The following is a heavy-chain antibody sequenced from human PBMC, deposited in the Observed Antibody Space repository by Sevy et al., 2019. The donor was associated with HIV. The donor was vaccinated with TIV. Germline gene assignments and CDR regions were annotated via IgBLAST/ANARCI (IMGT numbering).Heavy chain of an antibody. CDR1: GFTFSDYY. CDR2: ITSSSSYT. Sequence: GGSLRLSCAASGFTFSDYYMTWIRQAPGKGLEWVSYITSSSSYTNYEDSVKGRFTISRDNARNQLYLQMNSLRAEDTAVYYCASKVAAVGTYYFDSWGQGTLVTVSS. D-gene: IGHD6-13*01. J-gene: IGHJ4*02. V-gene: IGHV3-11*06. CDR3: ASKVAAVGTYYFDS.